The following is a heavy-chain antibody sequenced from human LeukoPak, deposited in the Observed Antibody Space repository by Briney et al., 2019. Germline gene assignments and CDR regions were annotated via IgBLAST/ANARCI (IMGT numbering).Heavy chain of an antibody. J-gene: IGHJ4*02. CDR1: GGSFSGYY. CDR3: ARASWIQLWLQGGFDY. D-gene: IGHD5-18*01. V-gene: IGHV4-34*01. CDR2: INHSGST. Sequence: PSETLSLTCAVYGGSFSGYYWSWIRQPPGKGLEWIGEINHSGSTNYNPSLKSRVTISVDTSKNQFSLKLSSATAADTAVYYCARASWIQLWLQGGFDYWGQGTLVTVSS.